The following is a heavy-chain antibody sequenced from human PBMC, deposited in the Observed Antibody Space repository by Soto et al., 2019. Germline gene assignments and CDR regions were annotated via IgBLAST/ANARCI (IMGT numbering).Heavy chain of an antibody. D-gene: IGHD3-10*01. CDR1: GFTLSSYW. Sequence: EVQLVESGGGLVQPGGSLRLSCVASGFTLSSYWMSWVRQAPGKGLEWVGNIKQDGSEGYYVDSVKGRFTMSRDNAKNSLYLQRNNPRAEDTAVYYCARIDIVSGGYNDYYYMDVWGKGTTVTVSS. V-gene: IGHV3-7*01. CDR2: IKQDGSEG. J-gene: IGHJ6*03. CDR3: ARIDIVSGGYNDYYYMDV.